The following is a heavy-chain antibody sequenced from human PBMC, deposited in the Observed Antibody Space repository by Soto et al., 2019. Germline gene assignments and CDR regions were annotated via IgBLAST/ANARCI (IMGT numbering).Heavy chain of an antibody. Sequence: QVQLVQSGAEVKKPGASVKVSCKASGYTFSTYGISWVRQAPGQGLEWMGWINGYNGNTNYAPKLQGRITMTTDTSTTTAYMELRSLRSDDTAVYYCARMGDVPYYYYGMHVWGQGTTVTVSS. J-gene: IGHJ6*02. CDR1: GYTFSTYG. V-gene: IGHV1-18*01. D-gene: IGHD3-16*01. CDR2: INGYNGNT. CDR3: ARMGDVPYYYYGMHV.